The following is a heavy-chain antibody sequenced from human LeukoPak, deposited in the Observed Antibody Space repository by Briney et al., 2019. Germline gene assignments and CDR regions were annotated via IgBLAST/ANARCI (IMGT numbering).Heavy chain of an antibody. Sequence: WASVKVSCKASGYTFTGYYMHWVRQAPGQGLEWMGWVNPNSGGTNYAQKFQGRVTMTRDTSISTAYMELSRLRSDDTAVYYCATSGYYYDSSGYLIIDYWGQGTLVTVSS. CDR2: VNPNSGGT. J-gene: IGHJ4*02. CDR3: ATSGYYYDSSGYLIIDY. CDR1: GYTFTGYY. V-gene: IGHV1-2*02. D-gene: IGHD3-22*01.